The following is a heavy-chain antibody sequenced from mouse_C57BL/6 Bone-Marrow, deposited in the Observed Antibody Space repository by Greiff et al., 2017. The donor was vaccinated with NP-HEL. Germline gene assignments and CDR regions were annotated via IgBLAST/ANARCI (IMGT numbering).Heavy chain of an antibody. CDR3: AREGGLGRRTYAKDY. V-gene: IGHV5-16*01. Sequence: EVQLMESEGGLVQPGSSMKLSCTASGFTFSDYSMAWVRQVPEKGLEWVANINYDGSSTYYLDSLKSRFIISRDNAKNILYLQLSSLKSEDTATYCWAREGGLGRRTYAKDYWGQGTSVTVSS. CDR1: GFTFSDYS. J-gene: IGHJ4*01. CDR2: INYDGSST. D-gene: IGHD2-4*01.